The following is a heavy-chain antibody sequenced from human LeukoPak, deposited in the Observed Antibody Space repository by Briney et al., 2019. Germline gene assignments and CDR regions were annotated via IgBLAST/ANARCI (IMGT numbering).Heavy chain of an antibody. CDR3: AREAAAAGRHYYYYMDV. J-gene: IGHJ6*03. CDR1: GYTFTSYD. Sequence: ASVKVSCKASGYTFTSYDINWVRQATGQGLEWMGWMNPNSGNTGYAQKFQGRVTMPRNTSISTAYMELSSLRSEDTAVYYCAREAAAAGRHYYYYMDVWGKGTTVTVSS. CDR2: MNPNSGNT. V-gene: IGHV1-8*01. D-gene: IGHD6-13*01.